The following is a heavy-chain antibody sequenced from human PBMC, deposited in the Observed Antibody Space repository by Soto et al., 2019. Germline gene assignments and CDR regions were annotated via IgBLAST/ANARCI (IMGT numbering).Heavy chain of an antibody. D-gene: IGHD3-9*01. CDR2: ISYDGSNK. J-gene: IGHJ4*02. CDR3: AKDGSDYDILTGYYTPLDY. V-gene: IGHV3-30*18. Sequence: GGSLRLSCAASGFTFSSYGMHWVRQAPGKGLEWVAVISYDGSNKYYADSVKGRFTISRDNSKNTLYLQMNSLRAEDTAVYYCAKDGSDYDILTGYYTPLDYWGQGTLVTVSS. CDR1: GFTFSSYG.